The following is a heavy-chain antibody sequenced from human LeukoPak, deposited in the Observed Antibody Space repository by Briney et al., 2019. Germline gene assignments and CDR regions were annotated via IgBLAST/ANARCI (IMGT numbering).Heavy chain of an antibody. CDR3: ARTRSKNYGGNSLLFYFDY. CDR2: IYYSGST. CDR1: GGSISSGDYY. D-gene: IGHD4-23*01. Sequence: PSQTLSLTCTVSGGSISSGDYYWSWIRQPPGKGLEWIGYIYYSGSTYHNPSLKSRVTISVDTSKNQFSLKLSSVTAADTAVYYCARTRSKNYGGNSLLFYFDYWGQGTLVTVSS. V-gene: IGHV4-30-4*01. J-gene: IGHJ4*02.